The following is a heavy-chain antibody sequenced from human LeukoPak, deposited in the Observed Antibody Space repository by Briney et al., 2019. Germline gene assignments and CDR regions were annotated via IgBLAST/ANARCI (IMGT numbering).Heavy chain of an antibody. CDR1: GGSISSGGYY. V-gene: IGHV4-31*03. CDR3: ARVSLGSPIPHGGAFDI. J-gene: IGHJ3*02. D-gene: IGHD3-16*02. Sequence: SQTLSLTCTVSGGSISSGGYYWNWIRQHPGKGLEWIGYIYYSGSTYYNPSLKSRVTISVDTSQNQFSLKLSSVTAADTAVYYCARVSLGSPIPHGGAFDIWGQGTMVTVSS. CDR2: IYYSGST.